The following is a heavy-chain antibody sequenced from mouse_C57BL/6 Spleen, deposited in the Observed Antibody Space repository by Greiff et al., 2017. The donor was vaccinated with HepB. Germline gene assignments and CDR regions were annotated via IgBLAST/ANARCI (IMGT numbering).Heavy chain of an antibody. CDR2: IDPETGGT. CDR1: GYTFTDYE. V-gene: IGHV1-15*01. Sequence: VQLQESGAELVRPGASVTLSCKASGYTFTDYEMHWVKQTPVHGLEWIGAIDPETGGTAYNQKFKGKAILTADKSSSTAYMELRSLTSEDSAVYYCTRPDSSGYGFAYWGQGTLVTVSA. CDR3: TRPDSSGYGFAY. J-gene: IGHJ3*01. D-gene: IGHD3-2*02.